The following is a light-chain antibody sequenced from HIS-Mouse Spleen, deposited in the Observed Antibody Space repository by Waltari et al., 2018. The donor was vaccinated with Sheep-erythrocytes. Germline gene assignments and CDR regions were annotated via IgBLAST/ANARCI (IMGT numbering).Light chain of an antibody. CDR2: GKN. J-gene: IGLJ2*01. V-gene: IGLV3-19*01. CDR3: NSRDSSGNLV. Sequence: SSELTQDPAVSVALGQTVRITCQVDSLRSYYASWYQQKPGQAPVLVIYGKNNRSSGIPDRFSGSSSGNTASLTITGAQAEDEADYYCNSRDSSGNLVFGGGTKLTVL. CDR1: SLRSYY.